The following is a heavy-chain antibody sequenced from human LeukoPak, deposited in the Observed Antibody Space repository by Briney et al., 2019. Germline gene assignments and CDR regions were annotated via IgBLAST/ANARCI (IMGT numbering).Heavy chain of an antibody. CDR1: GFTFDDYA. CDR2: ISWNSGSI. CDR3: AKGSDYDILTGYSHY. Sequence: PGRSLRLSCAASGFTFDDYAMHWVRQAPGKGLEWVSGISWNSGSIGYADSVKGRFTISRDNAKNSLYLQMNSLRAEDTALYYCAKGSDYDILTGYSHYWGQGTLVTVSS. V-gene: IGHV3-9*01. D-gene: IGHD3-9*01. J-gene: IGHJ4*02.